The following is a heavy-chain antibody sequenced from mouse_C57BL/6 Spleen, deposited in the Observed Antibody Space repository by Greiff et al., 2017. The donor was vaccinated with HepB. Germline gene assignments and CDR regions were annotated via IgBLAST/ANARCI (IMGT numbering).Heavy chain of an antibody. CDR2: IDPEDGET. CDR1: GFNIKDYY. CDR3: APDYYGSSPSTGTDY. Sequence: EVMLVESGAELVKPGASVKLSCTASGFNIKDYYMHWVKQRTEQGLEWIGRIDPEDGETKYAPKFQGKATITADTSSNTAYLQLSSLTSEDTAVYYCAPDYYGSSPSTGTDYWGQGTTLTVSS. V-gene: IGHV14-2*01. J-gene: IGHJ2*01. D-gene: IGHD1-1*01.